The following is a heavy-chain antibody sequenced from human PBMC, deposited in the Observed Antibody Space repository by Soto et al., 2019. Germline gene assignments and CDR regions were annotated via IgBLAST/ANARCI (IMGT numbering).Heavy chain of an antibody. D-gene: IGHD6-19*01. CDR1: GGTFSSYT. V-gene: IGHV1-69*02. Sequence: GASVKVSCKASGGTFSSYTISWVRQAPGQGLEWMGRIIPILGIANYAQKFQGRVTITADKSTSTAYMELSSLRSEDTAVYYCARVFTAEQWLDGDYFDYWGQGTLVTVSS. CDR3: ARVFTAEQWLDGDYFDY. CDR2: IIPILGIA. J-gene: IGHJ4*02.